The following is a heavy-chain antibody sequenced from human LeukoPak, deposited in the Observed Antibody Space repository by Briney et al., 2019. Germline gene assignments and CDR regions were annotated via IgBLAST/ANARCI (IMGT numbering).Heavy chain of an antibody. D-gene: IGHD2-15*01. CDR3: ARAGHFYSANCWFDP. CDR1: GFNFSIYS. CDR2: ISSSSNSI. Sequence: GGSLRLSCAASGFNFSIYSMNWVRQAPGKGLEWVSSISSSSNSIYYADSARGRFTISRDNAKNSLYLQISSLRAEDTAVYYCARAGHFYSANCWFDPWGQGTLVTVSS. J-gene: IGHJ5*02. V-gene: IGHV3-21*01.